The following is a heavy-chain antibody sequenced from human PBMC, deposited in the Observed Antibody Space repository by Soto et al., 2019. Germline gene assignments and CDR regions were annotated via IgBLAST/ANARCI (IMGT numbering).Heavy chain of an antibody. D-gene: IGHD3-22*01. CDR1: GFTFSVHR. V-gene: IGHV3-48*02. Sequence: DVQLVESGGGFIQPGESLILSCAASGFTFSVHRMNWVRRAPGKGLEWVSYISSTSSARYYADSVRGRFTISRDNVKYSLYLKMHSLTDEYTAVYYCARDSDRYYGMDVWGQGTTVTVSS. CDR2: ISSTSSAR. J-gene: IGHJ6*02. CDR3: ARDSDRYYGMDV.